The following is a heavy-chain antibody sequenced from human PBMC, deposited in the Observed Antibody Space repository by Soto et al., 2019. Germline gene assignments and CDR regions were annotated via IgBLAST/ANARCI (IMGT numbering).Heavy chain of an antibody. J-gene: IGHJ4*02. CDR1: GYTFTDYA. V-gene: IGHV1-3*01. CDR2: MNAGVGNT. D-gene: IGHD5-18*01. CDR3: ARDTGYTFGSLNY. Sequence: HVELVQSGADVKKPGASVTISCKASGYTFTDYALHWVRQAPGQRLEWMGWMNAGVGNTLYSQKFQGRITITRDTSASTAYVELNSLKSEDTAIYYCARDTGYTFGSLNYWGPGTLVTVSS.